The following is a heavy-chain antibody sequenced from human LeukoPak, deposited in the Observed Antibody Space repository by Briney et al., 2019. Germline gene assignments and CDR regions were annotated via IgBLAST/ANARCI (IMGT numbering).Heavy chain of an antibody. J-gene: IGHJ4*02. CDR2: ISSSSNTI. CDR1: GFSLSSYS. CDR3: ARGSPIH. D-gene: IGHD1-26*01. V-gene: IGHV3-48*01. Sequence: PGGSLRLSCAASGFSLSSYSMDWFRQTPGKGLEWISYISSSSNTIYYADSVEGRFTISRDNAKNALYLQMNNLRAEDTAVYYCARGSPIHWGQGTLVTVSS.